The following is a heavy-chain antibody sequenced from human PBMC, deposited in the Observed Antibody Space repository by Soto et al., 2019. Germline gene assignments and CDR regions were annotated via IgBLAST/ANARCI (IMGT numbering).Heavy chain of an antibody. J-gene: IGHJ6*02. CDR2: ISYDGNVK. Sequence: PCGSLRLSCAASGFSFSNHGMQWVRQAPGKGLEWVAVISYDGNVKYYTDSVKGRFTISRDNSQSTLFLQMDSLRPEDAAVYYCAKDLKVSGGFHGSLNYYYGMDVWGQGTTVTVSS. CDR1: GFSFSNHG. CDR3: AKDLKVSGGFHGSLNYYYGMDV. D-gene: IGHD3-10*01. V-gene: IGHV3-30*18.